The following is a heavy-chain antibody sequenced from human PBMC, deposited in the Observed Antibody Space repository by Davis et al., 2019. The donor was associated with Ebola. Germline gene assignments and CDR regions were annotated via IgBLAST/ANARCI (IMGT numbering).Heavy chain of an antibody. CDR3: ARVVSGY. J-gene: IGHJ4*02. CDR1: GLTFSSLG. Sequence: PGGSLRLSCAPSGLTFSSLGMSWVRQAPGKGLEWVATIKKDGIQKYYVDSVKGRFIISRDNAKNSLYLQMNSLRDEDTAVYYCARVVSGYWGQGLLVTVSS. D-gene: IGHD6-19*01. CDR2: IKKDGIQK. V-gene: IGHV3-7*03.